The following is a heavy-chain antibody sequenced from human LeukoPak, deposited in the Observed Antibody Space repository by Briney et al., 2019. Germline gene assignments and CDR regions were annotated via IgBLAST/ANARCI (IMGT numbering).Heavy chain of an antibody. V-gene: IGHV4-34*01. D-gene: IGHD3-10*01. CDR3: ARRRGSY. J-gene: IGHJ4*02. CDR1: GGSFSGYY. CDR2: INHSGST. Sequence: PSETLSLTCAVYGGSFSGYYWSWIRQPPGKGLEWIGEINHSGSTNYNPSLKSRVTISVDTSKNQSSLELTSVTAADTAVYFCARRRGSYWGQGTLVTVSS.